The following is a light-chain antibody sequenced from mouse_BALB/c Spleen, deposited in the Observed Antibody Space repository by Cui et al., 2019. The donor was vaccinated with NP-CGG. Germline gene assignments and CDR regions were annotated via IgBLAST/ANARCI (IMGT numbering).Light chain of an antibody. V-gene: IGLV1*01. CDR1: TGAVTTSNY. CDR3: ALWYSNHWV. Sequence: QAVLTQESALPTSPGETVTLTCRSSTGAVTTSNYANWVQEKPGHLFTGLIGGTNNRAPGVPARFSGSLIGDKAALTITGAQTEDEAIYFCALWYSNHWVFGGGTKLTVL. CDR2: GTN. J-gene: IGLJ1*01.